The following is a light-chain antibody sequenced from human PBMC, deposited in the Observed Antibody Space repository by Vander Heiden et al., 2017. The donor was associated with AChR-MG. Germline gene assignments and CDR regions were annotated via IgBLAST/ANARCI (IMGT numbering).Light chain of an antibody. CDR1: QSVSSSY. Sequence: EIVLTQSPGTLSLSPGERATLSCRASQSVSSSYLAWYQQKPGQAPRLLIYGASSRATGIPDRFSGSGSGTDFTLSISRLEAEDFAVYYCQQYGSPWTFGQGTKVEI. CDR3: QQYGSPWT. CDR2: GAS. J-gene: IGKJ1*01. V-gene: IGKV3-20*01.